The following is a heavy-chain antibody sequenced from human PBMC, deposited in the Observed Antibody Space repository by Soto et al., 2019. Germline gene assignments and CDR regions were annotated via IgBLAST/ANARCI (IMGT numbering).Heavy chain of an antibody. V-gene: IGHV4-4*02. CDR3: ARRQQLVGFYYYYGMDV. Sequence: SETLSLTCAVSGGSISSSNWWSWVRQPPGKGLEWIGEIYHSGSTNYNPSLKSRVTISVDKSKNQFSLRLSSVTAADTAVYYCARRQQLVGFYYYYGMDVWGQGTTVTVSS. CDR2: IYHSGST. J-gene: IGHJ6*02. D-gene: IGHD6-13*01. CDR1: GGSISSSNW.